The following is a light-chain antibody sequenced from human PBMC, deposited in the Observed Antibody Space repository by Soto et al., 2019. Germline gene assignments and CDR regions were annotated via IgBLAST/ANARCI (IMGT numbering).Light chain of an antibody. V-gene: IGKV1-9*01. CDR1: QGISSY. J-gene: IGKJ1*01. CDR3: QQYNTFST. Sequence: DIQLTQSPSSLSASVGDRVTITCRVSQGISSYLNWYRQKPGKAPKLLIFDASTLQSGVPSRFSGSGSGTEFTLTISSLQPDDFATYYCQQYNTFSTFGQGTKVDIK. CDR2: DAS.